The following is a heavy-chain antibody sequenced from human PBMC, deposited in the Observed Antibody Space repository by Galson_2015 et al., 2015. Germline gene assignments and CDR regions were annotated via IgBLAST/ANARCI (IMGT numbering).Heavy chain of an antibody. Sequence: SLRLSCAASGFTFSSYAMHWVRQAPGKGLEYVSAISSNGGSTYYADSVKGRFTISRDNSKNTLYLQMSSLRAEDTAVYYCVKAKTHNMDAYDYWGQGTLVTVSS. J-gene: IGHJ4*02. CDR2: ISSNGGST. CDR1: GFTFSSYA. V-gene: IGHV3-64D*08. D-gene: IGHD2/OR15-2a*01. CDR3: VKAKTHNMDAYDY.